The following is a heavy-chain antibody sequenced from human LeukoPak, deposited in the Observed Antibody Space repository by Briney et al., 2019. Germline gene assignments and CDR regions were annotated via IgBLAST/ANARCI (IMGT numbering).Heavy chain of an antibody. Sequence: PSETLSLTCTVSGGSIRSYYWSWIRQPPGKGLEWIGDISDSGSTNYNPSLKSRVTISVDTSKNQFSLRLSSVTAADTAVYYCARARHPNWFDPWGQGTLVTVSS. CDR3: ARARHPNWFDP. CDR2: ISDSGST. V-gene: IGHV4-59*08. J-gene: IGHJ5*02. CDR1: GGSIRSYY.